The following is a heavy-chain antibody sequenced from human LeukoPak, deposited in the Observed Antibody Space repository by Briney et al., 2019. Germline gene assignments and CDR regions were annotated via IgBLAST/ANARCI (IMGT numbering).Heavy chain of an antibody. CDR3: ARGGHYYDSSGYTHFQH. Sequence: GGSLRLSCAASGFTFSSYWMHWVRQAPGKGLVWVSRINSDGSSTSYADSVKGRFTISRDNAKNTLYLQMNSLRAEDTAVYYCARGGHYYDSSGYTHFQHWGQGTLVTVSS. CDR2: INSDGSST. V-gene: IGHV3-74*01. CDR1: GFTFSSYW. D-gene: IGHD3-22*01. J-gene: IGHJ1*01.